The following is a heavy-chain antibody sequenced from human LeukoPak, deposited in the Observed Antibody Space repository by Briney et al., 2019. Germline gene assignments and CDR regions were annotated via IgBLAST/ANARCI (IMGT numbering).Heavy chain of an antibody. Sequence: ETLSLTCTVSGVSVSSHYWSWIRQPPGKALEWLAHIFSNDEKSYSTSLKSRLTISKDTSKSQVVLTMTNMDPVDTATYYCARIRPSGTTDLDYWGQGTLVTVPS. D-gene: IGHD1-1*01. CDR2: IFSNDEK. J-gene: IGHJ4*02. CDR1: GVSVSSHYW. CDR3: ARIRPSGTTDLDY. V-gene: IGHV2-26*01.